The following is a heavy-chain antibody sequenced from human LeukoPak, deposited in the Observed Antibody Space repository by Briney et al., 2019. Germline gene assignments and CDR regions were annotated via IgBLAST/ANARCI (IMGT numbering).Heavy chain of an antibody. CDR2: TSYDGSNK. J-gene: IGHJ4*02. V-gene: IGHV3-30*18. CDR1: GFTFTNYG. CDR3: AKDGAPLMAVAGHLDY. Sequence: GRSLRLSCAASGFTFTNYGMHWVRQAPGKGLEWVAFTSYDGSNKYYADSVKGRYTISRDNSKNTLYLQMNSLRTEDTAVYYCAKDGAPLMAVAGHLDYWGQGTLVTVSS. D-gene: IGHD6-19*01.